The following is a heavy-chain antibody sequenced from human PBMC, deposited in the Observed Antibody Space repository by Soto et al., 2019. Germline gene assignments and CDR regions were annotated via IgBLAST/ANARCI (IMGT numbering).Heavy chain of an antibody. Sequence: EVQLLESGGGVVQRGGSLRLSCAASGFTFSSYAMTWIRQTPGKGLEWVSDISGTGAYTHYADSVKGRFTISRDNSRNTLFLQMNNLRVDDTAVYFCAKFNGWYYWGQGTLVAVSS. J-gene: IGHJ4*02. V-gene: IGHV3-23*01. CDR2: ISGTGAYT. CDR1: GFTFSSYA. D-gene: IGHD2-8*01. CDR3: AKFNGWYY.